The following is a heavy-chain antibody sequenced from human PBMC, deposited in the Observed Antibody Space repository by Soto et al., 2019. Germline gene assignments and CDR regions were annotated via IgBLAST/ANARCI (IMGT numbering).Heavy chain of an antibody. V-gene: IGHV4-34*01. CDR1: GGSFIGYY. Sequence: SETLSLTCAVYGGSFIGYYWSWIRQPPGKGLEWIGEINHSGSTNYNPSLKSRVTISVDTSKNQFSLKLSSVTAADTAVYYCAKIASGYSSSWRPHMDVRGKGTTVTVSS. J-gene: IGHJ6*03. CDR2: INHSGST. D-gene: IGHD6-13*01. CDR3: AKIASGYSSSWRPHMDV.